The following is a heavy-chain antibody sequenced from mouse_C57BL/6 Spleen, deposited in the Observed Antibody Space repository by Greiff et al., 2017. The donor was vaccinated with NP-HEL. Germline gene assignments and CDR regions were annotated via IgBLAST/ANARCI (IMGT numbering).Heavy chain of an antibody. D-gene: IGHD2-12*01. CDR3: ARGAVTGYFDY. CDR2: IDPSDSYT. V-gene: IGHV1-50*01. J-gene: IGHJ2*01. CDR1: GYTFTSYW. Sequence: QVQLQQPGAELVKPGASVKLSCKASGYTFTSYWMQWVKQRPGQGLEWIGEIDPSDSYTNSNQKFKGKATLTVDTSSSTAYMQLSSLTSEDSAVDYCARGAVTGYFDYWGQGTTLTVSS.